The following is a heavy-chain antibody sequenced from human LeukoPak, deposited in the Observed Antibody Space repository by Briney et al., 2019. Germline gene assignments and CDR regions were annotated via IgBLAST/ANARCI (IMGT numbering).Heavy chain of an antibody. CDR1: GGSISSYY. Sequence: SETLSLTCTVSGGSISSYYWSWIRQPPGKGLEWIGYIYYSGSTNYNPSLKSRVTISVDTSKNQFSLKLSSVTAADTAVYYCASAADYYDSSGYYSGGYYFDYWGQGTLVTVSS. V-gene: IGHV4-59*08. J-gene: IGHJ4*02. D-gene: IGHD3-22*01. CDR2: IYYSGST. CDR3: ASAADYYDSSGYYSGGYYFDY.